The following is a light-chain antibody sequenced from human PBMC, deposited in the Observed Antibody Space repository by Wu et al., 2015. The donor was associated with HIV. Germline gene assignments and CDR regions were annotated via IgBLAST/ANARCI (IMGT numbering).Light chain of an antibody. CDR3: QRLYSYPLWT. CDR1: QGLGDY. V-gene: IGKV1-9*01. Sequence: DNQLTQSPSFLSASVGNRVTITCRARQGLGDYLAWYQQKPGKVPTLLIYAVSTLQSGVPSRFSGSGSGTEFRLTITNLQPEDSATYYCQRLYSYPLWTFGQGTRLEI. CDR2: AVS. J-gene: IGKJ2*02.